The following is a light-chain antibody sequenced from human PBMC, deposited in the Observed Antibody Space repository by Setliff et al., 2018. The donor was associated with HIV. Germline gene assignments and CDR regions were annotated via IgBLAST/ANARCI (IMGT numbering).Light chain of an antibody. J-gene: IGLJ1*01. CDR1: SSDVGNYNY. V-gene: IGLV2-14*01. CDR2: DVS. CDR3: SPHTGRSTFV. Sequence: QSALAQPASVSGSPGQSITISCTGISSDVGNYNYVSWYQEHPGKAPKLMIYDVSKRPSGVSNRFSGSKSGNTASLTISGLQAEDEADYHCSPHTGRSTFVFGTGTKVTV.